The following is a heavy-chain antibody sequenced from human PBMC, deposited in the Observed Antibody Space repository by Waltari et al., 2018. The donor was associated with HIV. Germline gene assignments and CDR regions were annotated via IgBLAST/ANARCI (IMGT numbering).Heavy chain of an antibody. D-gene: IGHD3-10*01. CDR2: ISSSSSYI. V-gene: IGHV3-21*01. Sequence: EVQLVESGGGLVKPGGSLRLSCAASGFTFSSYSMNWVRQAPGKGLEWVSSISSSSSYIYYADSVKGRFTISRDNAKNSLYLQMNSLGAEDTAVYYCVRVGSLGHYGMDVWGQGTTVTVSS. CDR3: VRVGSLGHYGMDV. CDR1: GFTFSSYS. J-gene: IGHJ6*02.